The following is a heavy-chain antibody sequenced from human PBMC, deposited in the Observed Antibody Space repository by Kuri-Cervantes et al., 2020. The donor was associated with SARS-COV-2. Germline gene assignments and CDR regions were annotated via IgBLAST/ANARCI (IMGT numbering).Heavy chain of an antibody. CDR2: ISSSSSYI. CDR3: ARIVRYSDQLDY. V-gene: IGHV3-21*01. CDR1: GFTFSSYS. J-gene: IGHJ4*02. Sequence: GESLKISCAASGFTFSSYSMNWVRQAPGKGLEWVSSISSSSSYIYYADSVKGRFTIPRDNAKNSLYLQMNSLRAEDTAVYYCARIVRYSDQLDYWGQGTLVTVSS. D-gene: IGHD3-9*01.